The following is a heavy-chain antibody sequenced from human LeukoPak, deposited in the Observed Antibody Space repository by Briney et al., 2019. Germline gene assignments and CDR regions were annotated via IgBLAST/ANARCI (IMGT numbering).Heavy chain of an antibody. CDR3: ARDLIRDFGVVTRGAFDI. Sequence: PGRSLRLSCAASGFTFSNYTMYWVRQAPGKGLEWVAVISYHGSNKYYADSVKGRFTISRDNSKNTLYLQMNSLRAEDTAVYYCARDLIRDFGVVTRGAFDIWGQGTMVTVSS. J-gene: IGHJ3*02. D-gene: IGHD3-3*01. CDR1: GFTFSNYT. V-gene: IGHV3-30-3*01. CDR2: ISYHGSNK.